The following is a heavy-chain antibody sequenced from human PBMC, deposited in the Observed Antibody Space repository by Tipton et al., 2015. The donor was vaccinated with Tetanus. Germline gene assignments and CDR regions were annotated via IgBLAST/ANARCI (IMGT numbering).Heavy chain of an antibody. CDR2: INHSGTT. D-gene: IGHD3-16*01. CDR3: ARDHGITWGGMGYYYGMDV. CDR1: GFTFSDFW. J-gene: IGHJ6*02. Sequence: LRLSCSASGFTFSDFWMHWVRQAPGKGLEWIGEINHSGTTNYNPSLKSRVTISVDTSKNQFSLKLRSVTAADTAVYFCARDHGITWGGMGYYYGMDVWGQGTTVTVSS. V-gene: IGHV4-34*01.